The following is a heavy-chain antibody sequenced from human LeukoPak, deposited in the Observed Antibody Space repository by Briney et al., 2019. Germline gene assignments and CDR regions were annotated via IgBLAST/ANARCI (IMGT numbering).Heavy chain of an antibody. J-gene: IGHJ4*02. V-gene: IGHV3-23*01. CDR1: VSSYA. CDR2: ISGSGGST. D-gene: IGHD3-9*01. Sequence: GGSLRLSCAASVSSYAMSWVRQAPGKGLEWVSTISGSGGSTYYADSVKGRFTISRDNSKNTLYLQMNSLRAEDTAVYYCAKLGDILTGYPYYFDYWGQGTLVTVSS. CDR3: AKLGDILTGYPYYFDY.